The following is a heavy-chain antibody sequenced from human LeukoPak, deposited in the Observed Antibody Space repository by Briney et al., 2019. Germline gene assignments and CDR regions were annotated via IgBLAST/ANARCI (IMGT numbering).Heavy chain of an antibody. J-gene: IGHJ4*02. Sequence: GGSLRLSCAASGFTFSNYGMHWVRQAPGKGLVWVSRIYTDGSSTNYADSVKGRFTISRDNSKNTLYLQMNSLRAEDTAVYYCASGGSSPLDYWGQGTLVTVSS. D-gene: IGHD2-15*01. CDR2: IYTDGSST. V-gene: IGHV3-74*01. CDR1: GFTFSNYG. CDR3: ASGGSSPLDY.